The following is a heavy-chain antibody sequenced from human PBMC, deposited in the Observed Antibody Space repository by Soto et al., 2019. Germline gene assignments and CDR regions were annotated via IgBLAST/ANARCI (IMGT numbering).Heavy chain of an antibody. CDR1: GYTFTRYG. V-gene: IGHV1-18*01. CDR2: ISVYNGHT. D-gene: IGHD2-2*01. Sequence: QVQLAQSGAEVKTPVASVRVSCKASGYTFTRYGISWVRQAPGQGLEWMGWISVYNGHTNYARKIQGRVTMTTDTATSTAYMELRSLRSDDTAVYYCARCTSSCYDAPYYGMDVWGQGTTVTVSS. CDR3: ARCTSSCYDAPYYGMDV. J-gene: IGHJ6*02.